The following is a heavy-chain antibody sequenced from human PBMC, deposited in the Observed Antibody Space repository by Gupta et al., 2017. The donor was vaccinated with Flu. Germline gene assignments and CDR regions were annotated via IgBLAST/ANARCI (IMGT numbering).Heavy chain of an antibody. D-gene: IGHD1-26*01. Sequence: VQLVQSGAELKQPGSSVKVSCKASGGTFNRYAISWVRQAPGQGLEWMRGNIHIFYTTNDAQKFQGRGTITAEESTGTAYLEISSLRSEDTAVYYCTRWELTHYCDYWGQGTLVTVSS. V-gene: IGHV1-69*01. CDR3: TRWELTHYCDY. J-gene: IGHJ4*02. CDR2: NIHIFYTT. CDR1: GGTFNRYA.